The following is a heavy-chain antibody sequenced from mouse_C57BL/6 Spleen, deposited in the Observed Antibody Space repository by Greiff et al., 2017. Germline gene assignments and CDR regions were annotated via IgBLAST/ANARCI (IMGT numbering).Heavy chain of an antibody. CDR3: TTEAVVGGY. J-gene: IGHJ2*01. CDR2: IDPENGDT. CDR1: GFNIKDDY. D-gene: IGHD1-1*01. V-gene: IGHV14-4*01. Sequence: VQLQQSGAELVRPGASVKLSCTASGFNIKDDYMHWVKQKPGQGLEWIGWIDPENGDTEYASKFQGKATITADTSSNTAYLQLSSLTSEDTAVYYCTTEAVVGGYWGQGTTLTVSS.